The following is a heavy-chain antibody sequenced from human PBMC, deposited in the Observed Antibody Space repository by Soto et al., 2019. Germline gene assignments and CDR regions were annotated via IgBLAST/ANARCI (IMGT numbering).Heavy chain of an antibody. V-gene: IGHV3-30-3*01. CDR1: GFTFSSYA. CDR2: ISYDGSNK. D-gene: IGHD2-2*02. J-gene: IGHJ6*02. CDR3: ARGVLVPAAIVYYYGMDV. Sequence: QVQLVESGGGVVQPGRSLRLSCAASGFTFSSYAMHWVRQAPGKGLEWVAVISYDGSNKYYADSVKGRFTISRDNSKNTLYLQMNSLRAEDTAVCYCARGVLVPAAIVYYYGMDVWGQGTTVTVSS.